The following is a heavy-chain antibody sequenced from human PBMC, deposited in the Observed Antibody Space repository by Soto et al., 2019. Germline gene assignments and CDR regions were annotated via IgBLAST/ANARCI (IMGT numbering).Heavy chain of an antibody. CDR2: ISGTGGST. CDR1: GFTFSTYA. CDR3: AKVRTTRGFFRYYYGMDV. D-gene: IGHD1-7*01. J-gene: IGHJ6*02. Sequence: EVQLLESGGGLVQPGGSLRLSCAASGFTFSTYAMSWVRQAPGKGLEWVSTISGTGGSTYYADSVKGRFTISRDSSKSPLYLPMNSPRAEDTAVYYCAKVRTTRGFFRYYYGMDVWGQGTTVTVSS. V-gene: IGHV3-23*01.